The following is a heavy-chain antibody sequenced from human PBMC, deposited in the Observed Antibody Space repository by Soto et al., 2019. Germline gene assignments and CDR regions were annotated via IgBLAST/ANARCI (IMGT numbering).Heavy chain of an antibody. D-gene: IGHD6-13*01. CDR1: GFTVSSNY. CDR2: IYSGGST. Sequence: GESLKISCAASGFTVSSNYMSWVRQAPGKGLEWVSVIYSGGSTYYADSVKGRFTISRDNSKNTLYLQMNSLRAEDTAVYYCARGLAAAGTGAFDIWGQGTMVTVSS. J-gene: IGHJ3*02. V-gene: IGHV3-53*01. CDR3: ARGLAAAGTGAFDI.